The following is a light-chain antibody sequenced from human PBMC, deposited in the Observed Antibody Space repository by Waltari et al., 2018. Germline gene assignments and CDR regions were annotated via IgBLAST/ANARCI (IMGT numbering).Light chain of an antibody. CDR2: KAS. Sequence: DIQMTQSPSTLSASVGDRVTITCRASQRISPWLAWFQQKPGKAPKLLIDKASSLQSGVPSTFSGSGSGTDFTLTISSLQPDDFATYYCQQYFSGCTFGQGTNLEIK. CDR1: QRISPW. V-gene: IGKV1-5*03. J-gene: IGKJ2*02. CDR3: QQYFSGCT.